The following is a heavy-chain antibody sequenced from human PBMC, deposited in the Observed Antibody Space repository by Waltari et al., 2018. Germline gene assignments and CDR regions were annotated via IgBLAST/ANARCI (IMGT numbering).Heavy chain of an antibody. Sequence: QVQLQESGPGLVKPSETLSLTCTVSGGSISSYYWSWIRQPPGKGLEWIGYIYYRGSTNYNPSLKSRVTISVDTSKNQFSLKLSSVTAADTAVYYCARAPYYYDSSGYLDYWGQGTLVTVSS. CDR3: ARAPYYYDSSGYLDY. J-gene: IGHJ4*02. V-gene: IGHV4-59*01. CDR2: IYYRGST. CDR1: GGSISSYY. D-gene: IGHD3-22*01.